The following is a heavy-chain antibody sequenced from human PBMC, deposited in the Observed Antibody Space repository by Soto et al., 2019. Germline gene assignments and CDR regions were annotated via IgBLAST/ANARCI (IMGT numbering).Heavy chain of an antibody. V-gene: IGHV3-66*04. Sequence: EVQLVESGGGLVQPGRSLRLSCAASGFTVSSNYMSWVRQAPGKGLEWVSVIYSGGSTYYADSVKGRFTISRDNSKNTLYLQMNSLRAEDTAVYYCARPRYYYYYMDVWGKGTTVTVSS. CDR2: IYSGGST. J-gene: IGHJ6*03. CDR3: ARPRYYYYYMDV. CDR1: GFTVSSNY.